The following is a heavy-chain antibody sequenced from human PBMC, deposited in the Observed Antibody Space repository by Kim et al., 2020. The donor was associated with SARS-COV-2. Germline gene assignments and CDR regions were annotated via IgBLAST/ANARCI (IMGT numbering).Heavy chain of an antibody. J-gene: IGHJ5*02. CDR3: ARHVFYYYDILTGDVLVGGRNWFDP. D-gene: IGHD3-9*01. V-gene: IGHV4-39*01. Sequence: SETLSLTCTVSGGSISSRSYYWGWIRQPPGKGLEWIGSFYYSGSTYYNPSLKSPITISVDTYKNQFSLKLSSVTAAAMALYYCARHVFYYYDILTGDVLVGGRNWFDPWGQETLGTVSS. CDR2: FYYSGST. CDR1: GGSISSRSYY.